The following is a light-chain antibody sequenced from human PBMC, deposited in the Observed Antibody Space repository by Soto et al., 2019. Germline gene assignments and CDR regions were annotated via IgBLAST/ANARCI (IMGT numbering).Light chain of an antibody. Sequence: DIQMTQSPSTLSGSVGDRVTITCRASQTISSWLAWYQQKPGKAPKLLIYKASTLKSGVPSRFSGSGFGTEFTLTINSLQPDDFATYYCQHYNSYSQAFGQGTKVDLK. CDR1: QTISSW. CDR3: QHYNSYSQA. J-gene: IGKJ1*01. CDR2: KAS. V-gene: IGKV1-5*03.